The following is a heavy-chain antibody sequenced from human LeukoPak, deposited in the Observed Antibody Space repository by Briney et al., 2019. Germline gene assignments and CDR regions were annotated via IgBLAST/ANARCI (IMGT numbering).Heavy chain of an antibody. CDR3: ARIDTYYDFWSGWNYFDY. J-gene: IGHJ4*02. CDR2: IKQDGSEE. CDR1: GFTFSSYW. V-gene: IGHV3-7*01. Sequence: GGSLRLSCAASGFTFSSYWMSWVRQAPGKGLEWVANIKQDGSEEYYVDSVKGRFTISRDNAKNSLYLQMNSLRAEDTAVYYCARIDTYYDFWSGWNYFDYWGQGTLVTVSS. D-gene: IGHD3-3*01.